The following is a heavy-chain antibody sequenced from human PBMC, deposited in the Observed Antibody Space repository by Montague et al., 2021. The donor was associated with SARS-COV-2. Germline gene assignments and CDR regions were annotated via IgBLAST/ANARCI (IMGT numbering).Heavy chain of an antibody. CDR2: VYHNEST. CDR3: ARGSGWLSRSSYYFDH. V-gene: IGHV4-34*01. D-gene: IGHD3-22*01. CDR1: GGSFSSYY. Sequence: SETLSLTCTVSGGSFSSYYYCWIRMRQAQGLGLDGEVYHNESTNYNPSLKSPVTITVDTSKNQFSRKLSSVTAADTAVYYCARGSGWLSRSSYYFDHWGQG. J-gene: IGHJ4*02.